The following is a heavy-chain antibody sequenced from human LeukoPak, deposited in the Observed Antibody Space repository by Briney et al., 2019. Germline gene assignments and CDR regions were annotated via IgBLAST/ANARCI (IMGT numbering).Heavy chain of an antibody. D-gene: IGHD2-2*01. CDR3: ARDSHRSTSANWFDP. J-gene: IGHJ5*02. CDR1: GFTFSSYA. CDR2: ISYDGTNK. Sequence: GRSLRLSCAASGFTFSSYAMHWVRQAPGKGLEWVTIISYDGTNKYYADSVKGRFTISRDNSKNTLFLQMNSLRAEDTAVYYCARDSHRSTSANWFDPWGKGTLVTVSS. V-gene: IGHV3-30*04.